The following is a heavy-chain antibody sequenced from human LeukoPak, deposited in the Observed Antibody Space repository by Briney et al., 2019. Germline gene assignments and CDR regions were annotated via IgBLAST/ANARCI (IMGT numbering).Heavy chain of an antibody. CDR1: GYTFTGYY. CDR3: ARGVATLGY. J-gene: IGHJ4*02. D-gene: IGHD5-12*01. V-gene: IGHV1-2*02. CDR2: INPNSGGT. Sequence: GASVTVSCKASGYTFTGYYMHWVRQAPGQGLEWMGWINPNSGGTNYEQKFQGRVTMTRDTSISTAYMELSRLRSDDTGVYYCARGVATLGYWGQGTLVTVSS.